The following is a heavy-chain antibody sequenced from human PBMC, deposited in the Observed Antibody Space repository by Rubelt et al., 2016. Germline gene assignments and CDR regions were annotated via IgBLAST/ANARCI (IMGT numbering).Heavy chain of an antibody. CDR3: ASRAANSLGFDYGMDV. CDR2: IYYSGST. Sequence: QVQLQESGPGLLKPSETLSLTCTVSGGSISSYHWSWIRQPPGKGLEWIGYIYYSGSTNYNPSLKSRVTISVDTSKNQFSLELSSVTAADTAVYYCASRAANSLGFDYGMDVWGQGTTVTVSS. CDR1: GGSISSYH. V-gene: IGHV4-59*08. J-gene: IGHJ6*02. D-gene: IGHD3-10*01.